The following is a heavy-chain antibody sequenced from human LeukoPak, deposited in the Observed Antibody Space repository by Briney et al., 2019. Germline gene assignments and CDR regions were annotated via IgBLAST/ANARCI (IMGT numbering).Heavy chain of an antibody. CDR2: ISAYNGNT. CDR3: ARGYRVGGSDY. CDR1: DYTFTSYG. J-gene: IGHJ4*02. Sequence: ASVKFSCEASDYTFTSYGITWVRQSPGKGLECMGWISAYNGNTNYARKLQGRVTTTTDTSRSTAYMELRSLRSDDTAVYYCARGYRVGGSDYWGQGTLVTVSS. V-gene: IGHV1-18*01. D-gene: IGHD3-16*01.